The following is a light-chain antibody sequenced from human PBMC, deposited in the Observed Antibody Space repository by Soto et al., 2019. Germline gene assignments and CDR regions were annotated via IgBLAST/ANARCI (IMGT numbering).Light chain of an antibody. V-gene: IGLV2-23*02. CDR2: EVN. CDR3: SSSLGGPTWV. CDR1: SSDVGSYDR. Sequence: QSVLTQPASVSGSPGQWITISCTGSSSDVGSYDRVSWYQQYPGKAPTLMIYEVNKRPSGISNRFSGSKSGNTASLTISGLQAEAEAPYCCSSSLGGPTWVFGGGTKLTVL. J-gene: IGLJ3*02.